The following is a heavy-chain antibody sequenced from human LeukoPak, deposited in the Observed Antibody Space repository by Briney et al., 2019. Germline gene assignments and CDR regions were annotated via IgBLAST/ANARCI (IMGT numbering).Heavy chain of an antibody. CDR1: GYTFTSYA. CDR3: ARDFTDSSWIYYYYYGMDV. Sequence: ASVKVSCKASGYTFTSYAMHWVRQAPGQRLEWMGWINAGNGNTKYSQKFQGRVTITRDTSASTAYMELSSLRSEDTAVYYCARDFTDSSWIYYYYYGMDVWGQGTTVTVSS. D-gene: IGHD6-13*01. V-gene: IGHV1-3*01. J-gene: IGHJ6*02. CDR2: INAGNGNT.